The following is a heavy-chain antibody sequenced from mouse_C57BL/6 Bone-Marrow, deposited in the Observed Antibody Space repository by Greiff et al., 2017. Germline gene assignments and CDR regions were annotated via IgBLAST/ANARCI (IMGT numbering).Heavy chain of an antibody. V-gene: IGHV10-1*01. CDR1: GFSFNTYA. D-gene: IGHD2-3*01. Sequence: GGGLVQPKGSLKLSCAASGFSFNTYAMNWVRQAPGKGLEWVARIRSKSNNYATYYADSVKDRFTISRDDSESMLYLQMNNLKTEDTAMYYCVRTLYDGYWGYAMDYWGQGTSVTVSS. CDR2: IRSKSNNYAT. CDR3: VRTLYDGYWGYAMDY. J-gene: IGHJ4*01.